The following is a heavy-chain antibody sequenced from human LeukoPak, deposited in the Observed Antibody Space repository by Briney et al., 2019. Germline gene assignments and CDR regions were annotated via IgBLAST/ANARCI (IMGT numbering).Heavy chain of an antibody. D-gene: IGHD1-26*01. CDR2: VYSENT. CDR3: ARGLEVRARVGYHYYMDV. V-gene: IGHV4-39*07. Sequence: SETLSLTCTVSGDSISSSSFFWGWIRQPPGKGLEWIGAVYSENTYYNPSLKSRVSISVDTSKNQFSLTMSSVTAADTAVYSCARGLEVRARVGYHYYMDVWGKGTTVTVSS. CDR1: GDSISSSSFF. J-gene: IGHJ6*03.